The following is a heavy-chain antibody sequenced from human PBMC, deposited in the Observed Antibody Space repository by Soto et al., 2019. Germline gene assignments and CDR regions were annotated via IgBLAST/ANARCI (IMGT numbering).Heavy chain of an antibody. Sequence: EVQLLESGGASVQPGGSLRLSCAASGFIFGNYAMTWVRQAPGKGLEWVSAVTGSGGSTYYADSVKGRFSISRDNSKNTLHLQMNGLRAEDTAVYYCARSDYVWGMISSYYFDYWGQGTLVTVSS. CDR1: GFIFGNYA. CDR2: VTGSGGST. CDR3: ARSDYVWGMISSYYFDY. V-gene: IGHV3-23*01. J-gene: IGHJ4*02. D-gene: IGHD3-16*01.